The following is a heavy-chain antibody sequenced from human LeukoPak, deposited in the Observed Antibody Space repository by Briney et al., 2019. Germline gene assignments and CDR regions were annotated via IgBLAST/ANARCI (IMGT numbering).Heavy chain of an antibody. CDR1: GFTVRDSY. CDR3: AREAEAFDI. Sequence: GGSLRLSCAASGFTVRDSYMSWVRQAPGKRLEWLSFIYVSGTTFYADSVKGRFTISRDNSKNTLYLQMSSLRPEDTAVYYCAREAEAFDIWGQGTMVTVSS. CDR2: IYVSGTT. V-gene: IGHV3-66*03. J-gene: IGHJ3*02.